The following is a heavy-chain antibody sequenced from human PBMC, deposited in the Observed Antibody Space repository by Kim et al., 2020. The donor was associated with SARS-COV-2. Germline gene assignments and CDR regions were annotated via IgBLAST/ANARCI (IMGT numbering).Heavy chain of an antibody. J-gene: IGHJ4*02. Sequence: NSGNTGYAQKFQGRVPITRNTSISTAYMELSSLRSEDTAVYYCARERSDYWGQGTLVTVSS. V-gene: IGHV1-8*03. CDR2: NSGNT. CDR3: ARERSDY.